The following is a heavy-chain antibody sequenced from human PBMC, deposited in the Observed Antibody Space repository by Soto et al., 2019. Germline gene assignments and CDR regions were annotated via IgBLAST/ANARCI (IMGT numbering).Heavy chain of an antibody. J-gene: IGHJ3*02. D-gene: IGHD3-9*01. Sequence: ASVKVSRKASGYTFTRYGLSWVRQAPGQGLEWMGWISAYNGNTNYAQKLQGRVTMTTDTSTSTAYMELRSLRSDDTAVYYCARVYKYFQSAFDIWGQGTMVTVSS. V-gene: IGHV1-18*01. CDR2: ISAYNGNT. CDR3: ARVYKYFQSAFDI. CDR1: GYTFTRYG.